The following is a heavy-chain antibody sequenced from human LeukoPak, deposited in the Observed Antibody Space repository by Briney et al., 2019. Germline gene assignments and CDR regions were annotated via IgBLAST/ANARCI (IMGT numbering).Heavy chain of an antibody. J-gene: IGHJ5*02. CDR3: AKGNPPHRRSIVVVPAAKNWFDP. CDR2: IKSKTDGETT. V-gene: IGHV3-15*01. D-gene: IGHD2-2*01. Sequence: PGGSLRLSCVDSGFTFTNAWMSWVRQAPGKGLEWIGRIKSKTDGETTNYAEPVRGRFTISRDDSKSAVYLQMNSLKIEDTAVYYCAKGNPPHRRSIVVVPAAKNWFDPWGQGTLVTVSS. CDR1: GFTFTNAW.